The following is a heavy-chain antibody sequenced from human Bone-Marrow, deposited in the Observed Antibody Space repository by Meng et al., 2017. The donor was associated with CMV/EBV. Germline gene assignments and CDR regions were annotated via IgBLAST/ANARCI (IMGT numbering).Heavy chain of an antibody. D-gene: IGHD3-3*01. J-gene: IGHJ4*02. V-gene: IGHV3-30*02. Sequence: GESLKISCASSGFTFSSYGMHWVRQAPGKGLEWVAFIRYDGSNKYYADSVKGRFTISTDNSNNTLYLYMNSLRAEDTAVYYCAKEGGVWSGYIDYGGQGTLVTVSS. CDR2: IRYDGSNK. CDR3: AKEGGVWSGYIDY. CDR1: GFTFSSYG.